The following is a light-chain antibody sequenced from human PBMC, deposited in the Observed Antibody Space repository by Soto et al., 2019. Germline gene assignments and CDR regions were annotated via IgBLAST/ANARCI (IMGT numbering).Light chain of an antibody. V-gene: IGKV1-27*01. Sequence: DIQMTQSPSSLSASVGDRVTITCRASQGISNYLAWYQQKPGKVPKLLIYAASTLQSGVPSRCSVSGSGTDFTLTISSLQPEDVATYYCQKYNRAAYTFGQGTKLEIK. CDR1: QGISNY. CDR3: QKYNRAAYT. J-gene: IGKJ2*01. CDR2: AAS.